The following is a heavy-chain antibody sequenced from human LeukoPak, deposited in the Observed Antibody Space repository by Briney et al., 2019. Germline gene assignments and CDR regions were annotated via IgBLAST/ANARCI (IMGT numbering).Heavy chain of an antibody. Sequence: GGSLRLSCTASGFTVSGYSMNWVRQAPGKGLEWVSYISSSSSTIHYADSVKGRFIISRDNAKNSLYLQMNSLRAEDTAVYYCARDPRSGSYPDWFDPWGQGTLVTVSS. CDR2: ISSSSSTI. CDR3: ARDPRSGSYPDWFDP. D-gene: IGHD1-26*01. J-gene: IGHJ5*02. V-gene: IGHV3-48*01. CDR1: GFTVSGYS.